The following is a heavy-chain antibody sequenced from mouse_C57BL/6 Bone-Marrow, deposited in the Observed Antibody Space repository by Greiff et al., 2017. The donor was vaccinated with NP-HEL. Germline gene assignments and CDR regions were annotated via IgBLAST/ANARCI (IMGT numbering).Heavy chain of an antibody. CDR1: GFTFSNYW. CDR2: IRLKSDNYAT. V-gene: IGHV6-3*01. J-gene: IGHJ2*01. Sequence: EVQLQQSGGGLVQPGGSMKLSCVASGFTFSNYWMNWVRQSPEKGLEWVAQIRLKSDNYATHYAESVKGRFTISRDDSKSSVYLQMNNLRAEDTGIYYCTDSSGSYYFDYWGQGTTLTVSS. D-gene: IGHD3-2*02. CDR3: TDSSGSYYFDY.